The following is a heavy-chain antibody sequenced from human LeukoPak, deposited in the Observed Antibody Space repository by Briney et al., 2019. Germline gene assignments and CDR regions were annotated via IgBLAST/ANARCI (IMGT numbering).Heavy chain of an antibody. CDR3: ASGSIFGVAIPSDYYYYGMGV. V-gene: IGHV3-21*01. CDR2: ISSSSSYI. J-gene: IGHJ6*02. Sequence: GGSLRLSCAASGFTFSSYSMNWVRQAPGKGLGWVSSISSSSSYIYYADSVKGRFTISRDNAKNSLYLQMNSLRAEDTAVYYCASGSIFGVAIPSDYYYYGMGVWGQGTTVTVSS. D-gene: IGHD3-3*01. CDR1: GFTFSSYS.